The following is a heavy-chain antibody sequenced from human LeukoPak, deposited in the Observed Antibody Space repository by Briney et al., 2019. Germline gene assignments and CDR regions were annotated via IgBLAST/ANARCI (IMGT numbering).Heavy chain of an antibody. J-gene: IGHJ5*02. CDR3: ARDPIAAGTGGSYNWFDP. D-gene: IGHD6-13*01. CDR2: IIPIFGTA. CDR1: GGTFSSYA. Sequence: SVKVSCKASGGTFSSYAITWVRQAPGQGREWMGCIIPIFGTANYAQKFQGRVTITTDESTSTAYMELSSLRSEDTAVYYCARDPIAAGTGGSYNWFDPWGQGTLVTVSS. V-gene: IGHV1-69*05.